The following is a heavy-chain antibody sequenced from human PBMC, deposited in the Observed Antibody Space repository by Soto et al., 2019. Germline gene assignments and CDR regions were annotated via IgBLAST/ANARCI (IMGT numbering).Heavy chain of an antibody. CDR1: GFTFSSYG. CDR2: ISYDGSNK. J-gene: IGHJ6*02. Sequence: PGGSLRLSCAASGFTFSSYGMHWVRQAPGKGLEWVAVISYDGSNKYYADSVKGRFTISRDNSKNTLYLQMNSLRAEDTAVYYCAKDRSEEYYYGMDVWGQGTTVTVSS. CDR3: AKDRSEEYYYGMDV. V-gene: IGHV3-30*18.